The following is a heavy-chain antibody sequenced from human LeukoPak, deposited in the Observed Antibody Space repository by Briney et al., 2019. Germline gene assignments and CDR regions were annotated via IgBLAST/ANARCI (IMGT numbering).Heavy chain of an antibody. Sequence: GSLRLSCAASGFTFSSYSMNWVRQAPGKGLEWVSSISSSSSYIYYADSVKGRFTISRDNSKNTLYLQMNSLRAEDTAVYYCAKDIHRLIYSDAFDIWGQGTMVTVSS. D-gene: IGHD2-15*01. V-gene: IGHV3-21*04. CDR1: GFTFSSYS. CDR2: ISSSSSYI. J-gene: IGHJ3*02. CDR3: AKDIHRLIYSDAFDI.